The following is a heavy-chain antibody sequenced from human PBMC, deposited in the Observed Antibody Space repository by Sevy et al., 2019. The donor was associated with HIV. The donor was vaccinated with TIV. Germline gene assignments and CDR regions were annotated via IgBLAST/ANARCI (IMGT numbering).Heavy chain of an antibody. V-gene: IGHV1-18*01. CDR2: ISPLNGDT. D-gene: IGHD2-15*01. CDR1: GYTFTSYR. CDR3: ARAFCSGGSCYSLAF. Sequence: ASVKVSCEASGYTFTSYRIYWVRQAPGQGLEWMGWISPLNGDTNYAQKFQGRVTMITDTSTGTAYMELRSLRADDTAVYFGARAFCSGGSCYSLAFWGQGALVTVSS. J-gene: IGHJ4*02.